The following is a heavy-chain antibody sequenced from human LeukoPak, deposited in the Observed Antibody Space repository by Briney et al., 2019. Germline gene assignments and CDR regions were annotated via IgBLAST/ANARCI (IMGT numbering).Heavy chain of an antibody. CDR2: MNPNSGNT. CDR3: ARGYSTSWFFDY. V-gene: IGHV1-8*01. J-gene: IGHJ4*02. D-gene: IGHD2-2*01. CDR1: GLTLSSHD. Sequence: ASVNVSCRASGLTLSSHDINWVRQATGQGLEWMGWMNPNSGNTGYAQKFQDRVTMTRNTSIMTAYMELSSLRSDDTAVYYCARGYSTSWFFDYWGQGTLVTVSS.